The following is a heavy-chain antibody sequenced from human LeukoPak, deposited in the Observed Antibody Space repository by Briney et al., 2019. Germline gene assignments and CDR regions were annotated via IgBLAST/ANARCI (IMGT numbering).Heavy chain of an antibody. D-gene: IGHD1-1*01. CDR1: GGTFSSYA. CDR2: IIPIFGTA. Sequence: SVKVSCKASGGTFSSYAISWVRQAPGQGLEWMGGIIPIFGTANYAQKFQGRVTITADESTSTAYMELSSLRSEDTAVYYCARVRLERREEGHFDYWGQGTLVTVSS. V-gene: IGHV1-69*13. J-gene: IGHJ4*02. CDR3: ARVRLERREEGHFDY.